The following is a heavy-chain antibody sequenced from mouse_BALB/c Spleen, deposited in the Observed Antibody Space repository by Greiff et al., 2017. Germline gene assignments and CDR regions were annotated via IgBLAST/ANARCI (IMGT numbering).Heavy chain of an antibody. D-gene: IGHD1-1*01. CDR2: IDPANGNT. J-gene: IGHJ2*01. Sequence: EVQLQQSGAELVKPGASVKLSCTASGFNIKDTYMHWVKQRPEQGLEWIGRIDPANGNTKYDPKFQGKATITADTSSNTAYLQLSSLTSEDTAVYYCARTDYYDSSWGYWGQGTTLTVSS. V-gene: IGHV14-3*02. CDR3: ARTDYYDSSWGY. CDR1: GFNIKDTY.